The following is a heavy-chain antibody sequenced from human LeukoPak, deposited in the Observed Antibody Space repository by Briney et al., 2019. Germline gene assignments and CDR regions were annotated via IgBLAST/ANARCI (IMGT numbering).Heavy chain of an antibody. V-gene: IGHV3-7*01. D-gene: IGHD3-10*01. CDR2: IKEEGSET. CDR3: ARDRGFFLFDY. CDR1: GFTFGNHW. Sequence: GGSLRLSRAASGFTFGNHWMTWVRQAPGKGLEWLAHIKEEGSETAYVDSVRGRFTISKDNAKNSLYLQMSSLRDEDTAVYYCARDRGFFLFDYWGQGTLVSVSS. J-gene: IGHJ4*02.